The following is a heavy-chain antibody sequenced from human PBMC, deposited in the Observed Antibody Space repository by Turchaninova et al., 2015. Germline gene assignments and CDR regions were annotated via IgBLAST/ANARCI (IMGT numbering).Heavy chain of an antibody. Sequence: QVQLVQSGAEVKKPGASVKVSCKASGYSFTGDYIHWVRQAPGHGLEWMGRINPSSGGANYAQKFQGRVAMTRDTSISTAYMELSRLRSDDTAVYYCARTSPQWFADFWGQGTLVTVSS. V-gene: IGHV1-2*06. D-gene: IGHD3-10*01. CDR3: ARTSPQWFADF. J-gene: IGHJ4*02. CDR2: INPSSGGA. CDR1: GYSFTGDY.